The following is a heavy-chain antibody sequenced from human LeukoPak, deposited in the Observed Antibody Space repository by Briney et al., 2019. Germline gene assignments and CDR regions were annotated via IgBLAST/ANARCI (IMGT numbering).Heavy chain of an antibody. CDR2: INHSGST. CDR1: GGSFSGYY. Sequence: KPSETLSLTCAVYGGSFSGYYWSWIRQPPGKGLEWIGEINHSGSTNYNPSLKSRVTISVDTSKNRFSLKLSSVTAADTAVYYCARVVVVPAAIPFDYWGQGTLVTVSS. D-gene: IGHD2-2*02. CDR3: ARVVVVPAAIPFDY. V-gene: IGHV4-34*01. J-gene: IGHJ4*02.